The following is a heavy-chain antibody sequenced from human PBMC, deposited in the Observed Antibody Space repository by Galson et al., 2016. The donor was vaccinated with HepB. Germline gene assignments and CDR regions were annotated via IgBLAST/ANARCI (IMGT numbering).Heavy chain of an antibody. J-gene: IGHJ2*01. D-gene: IGHD3-9*01. V-gene: IGHV1-46*01. CDR3: ARLGGTLTGYDNFGNLRGYFDL. CDR2: INPSSGCT. CDR1: GYTFFNYY. Sequence: SVKVSCRASGYTFFNYYIHWVRQAPGQGLEWMAMINPSSGCTIYAREFQGKISVTRDTASVPSDTSTGTVHLFLSSLRHEDTAVYYCARLGGTLTGYDNFGNLRGYFDLWGRGSLVTVSS.